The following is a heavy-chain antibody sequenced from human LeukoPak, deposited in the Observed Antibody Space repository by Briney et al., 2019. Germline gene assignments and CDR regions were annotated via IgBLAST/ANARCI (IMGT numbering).Heavy chain of an antibody. CDR2: ISGSGGST. CDR1: GFTFSSYA. D-gene: IGHD2-2*01. V-gene: IGHV3-23*01. Sequence: GGSLRLSCAASGFTFSSYAMSWVRQAPEKGRELVSAISGSGGSTYYADSVKGRFTISRDNSKNTLYLQMNSLRAEDTAVYYCAKEHCSSTSCYFFVLSDAFDIWGQGTMVTVSS. J-gene: IGHJ3*02. CDR3: AKEHCSSTSCYFFVLSDAFDI.